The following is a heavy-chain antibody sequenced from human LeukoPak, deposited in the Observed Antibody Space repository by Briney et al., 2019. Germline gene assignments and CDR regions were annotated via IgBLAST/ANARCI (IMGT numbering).Heavy chain of an antibody. Sequence: GGSLRLPCAASGFTLSSNYMSWFRQAPGKGLEWVSVIYSGGSTYYADSVKGRFTISRHNSKNTLYLQMNSLRAEDTAVYYCARGGEYSSSWVRYYFDYWGQGTLVTVSS. V-gene: IGHV3-53*04. CDR3: ARGGEYSSSWVRYYFDY. J-gene: IGHJ4*02. D-gene: IGHD6-6*01. CDR1: GFTLSSNY. CDR2: IYSGGST.